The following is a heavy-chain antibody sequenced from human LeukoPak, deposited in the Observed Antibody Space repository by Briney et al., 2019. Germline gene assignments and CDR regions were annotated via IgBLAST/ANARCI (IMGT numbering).Heavy chain of an antibody. CDR3: AKVGPYYDFWSGYYFDY. J-gene: IGHJ4*02. V-gene: IGHV3-23*01. D-gene: IGHD3-3*01. CDR1: GFTFSSYA. Sequence: GGSLRLSCAASGFTFSSYAVSWVRQAPGKGLEWVSAISGSGGSTYYADSVKGRSTISRDNSKNTLYLQMNSLRAEDTAVYYCAKVGPYYDFWSGYYFDYWGQGTLVTVSS. CDR2: ISGSGGST.